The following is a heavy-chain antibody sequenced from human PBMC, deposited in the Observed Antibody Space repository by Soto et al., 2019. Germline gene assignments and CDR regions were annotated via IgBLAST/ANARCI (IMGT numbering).Heavy chain of an antibody. CDR1: GFTFSSYA. V-gene: IGHV3-23*01. J-gene: IGHJ6*03. Sequence: GGSLRLSCTASGFTFSSYAMNWVRQAPGEGLEWVSVISGNGGYTNYADFGKGRFTISRDNSKNTLYLQMNSLRAEDTAVYYCATSGRFCSGTTCSTTPAQGNYYHYYMDVWGKGTTVTVSS. CDR2: ISGNGGYT. D-gene: IGHD2-2*01. CDR3: ATSGRFCSGTTCSTTPAQGNYYHYYMDV.